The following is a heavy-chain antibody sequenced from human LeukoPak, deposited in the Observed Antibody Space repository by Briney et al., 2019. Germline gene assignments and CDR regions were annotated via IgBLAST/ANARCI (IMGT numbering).Heavy chain of an antibody. CDR1: GFTFSAYE. J-gene: IGHJ4*02. Sequence: GGSLRLSCAASGFTFSAYEMNWARQAPGKGLEWLSYISGGGDTIYYAESVKGRFTISRDNAKNSLYLQMSSLRAEDTAVYYCVSAYGGLLDYWGQGTLVTVSS. V-gene: IGHV3-48*03. CDR2: ISGGGDTI. D-gene: IGHD3-16*01. CDR3: VSAYGGLLDY.